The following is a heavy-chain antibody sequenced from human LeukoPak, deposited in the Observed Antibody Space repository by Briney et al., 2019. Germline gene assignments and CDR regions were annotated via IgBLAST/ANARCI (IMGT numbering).Heavy chain of an antibody. V-gene: IGHV4-31*03. CDR1: GGSISSGGYY. J-gene: IGHJ4*02. Sequence: SQTLSLTCTVSGGSISSGGYYWSWLRQHPGKGLEWFGYIYYSGSTYYNPSLKRRVTISVDTSKNQFSLKLSSVTAADTAVYYCARAEITMVRGASYLFDYWGQGTLVTVSS. CDR3: ARAEITMVRGASYLFDY. CDR2: IYYSGST. D-gene: IGHD3-10*01.